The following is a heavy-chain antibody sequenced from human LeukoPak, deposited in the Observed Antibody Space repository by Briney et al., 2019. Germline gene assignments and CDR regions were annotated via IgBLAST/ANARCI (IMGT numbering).Heavy chain of an antibody. J-gene: IGHJ4*02. Sequence: PSETLSLTCTVSGGSISSYYWSWIRQPAGKGLEWIGRIYTSGSTNYNPPLKSRVTISVDRSKNQFSLKLSSVTAADTAVYYCARGHSDYYDSSGYYFSGPRVDYWGQGTLVTVSS. CDR3: ARGHSDYYDSSGYYFSGPRVDY. V-gene: IGHV4-4*07. CDR1: GGSISSYY. CDR2: IYTSGST. D-gene: IGHD3-22*01.